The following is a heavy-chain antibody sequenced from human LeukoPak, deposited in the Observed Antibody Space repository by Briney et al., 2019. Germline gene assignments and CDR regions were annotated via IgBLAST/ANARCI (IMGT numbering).Heavy chain of an antibody. CDR3: ARSVAGLYCSSTSCPLDY. CDR1: GGTFSSYA. J-gene: IGHJ4*02. D-gene: IGHD2-2*01. Sequence: SVKVSCKASGGTFSSYAISWVRQAPGQGLEWMRRIIPILGIANYAQKFQGRVTITADKSTSTAYMELSSLRSEDTAVYYCARSVAGLYCSSTSCPLDYWGQGTLVTVSS. CDR2: IIPILGIA. V-gene: IGHV1-69*04.